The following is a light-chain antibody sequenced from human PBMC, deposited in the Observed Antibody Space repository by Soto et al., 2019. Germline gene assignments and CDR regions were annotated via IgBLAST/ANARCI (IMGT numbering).Light chain of an antibody. CDR3: QVWDSSSDHVL. Sequence: SYELTQPPSVSVAPGQTARITCGGNNIGSKNLHWYQQKPGQAPVLVVYDDSGRPSGIPERFSGSNSGNTATLTISRVEVVDEAYYYCQVWDSSSDHVLFGGGTKLTVL. CDR1: NIGSKN. J-gene: IGLJ2*01. V-gene: IGLV3-21*02. CDR2: DDS.